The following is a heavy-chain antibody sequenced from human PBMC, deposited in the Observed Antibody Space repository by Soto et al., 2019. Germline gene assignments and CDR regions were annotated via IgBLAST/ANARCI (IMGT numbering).Heavy chain of an antibody. J-gene: IGHJ6*03. V-gene: IGHV4-4*02. CDR1: SGSISSSNW. CDR3: ARVYCSGGSCYPRYYYYMDV. CDR2: IYHSGST. Sequence: QVQLQESGPGLVKPSGTLSLTCAVSSGSISSSNWWSWVRQPPGKGLEGIGEIYHSGSTNYNPSLKSRVTISVDKSKNQFSLKLSSVTAADTAVYYCARVYCSGGSCYPRYYYYMDVWGKGTTVTVSS. D-gene: IGHD2-15*01.